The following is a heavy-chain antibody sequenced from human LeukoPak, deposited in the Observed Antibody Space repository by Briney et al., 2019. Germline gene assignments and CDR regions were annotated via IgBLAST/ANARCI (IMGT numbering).Heavy chain of an antibody. CDR3: AKDIRGYDSSGYYLGFDY. J-gene: IGHJ4*02. CDR1: GFTFSSYA. Sequence: GGSLRLACAASGFTFSSYAMSWVRQAPGKVLEWVSAISGSGGSTYYADSVKGRFTISRDNSKNTLYLQMNSLRAEDTAVYYCAKDIRGYDSSGYYLGFDYWGQGTLVTVSS. CDR2: ISGSGGST. V-gene: IGHV3-23*01. D-gene: IGHD3-22*01.